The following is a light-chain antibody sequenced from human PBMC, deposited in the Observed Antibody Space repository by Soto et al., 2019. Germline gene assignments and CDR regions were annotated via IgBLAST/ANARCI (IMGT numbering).Light chain of an antibody. V-gene: IGKV1-5*01. Sequence: DIQMTQSPSTLSASVGDRVTITCRASQSISSWLAWYQQKPGKAPKILIYDASSLESGVPSRFSGSGSGTELNLTISRLQPDDFATYYCQQYNSYSRTFGQGTKVDIK. CDR3: QQYNSYSRT. CDR2: DAS. CDR1: QSISSW. J-gene: IGKJ1*01.